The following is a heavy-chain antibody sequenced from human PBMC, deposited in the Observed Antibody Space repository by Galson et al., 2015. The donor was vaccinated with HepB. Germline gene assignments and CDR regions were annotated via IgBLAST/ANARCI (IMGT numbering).Heavy chain of an antibody. J-gene: IGHJ4*02. Sequence: SVKVSCKASGYTFTTYSMHWVRQAPGQRPEWMGWINAGPGNTKYSQTFQDRLTITRDTSASTAYMELSSLRSEDTALYYCARAPDISFGELLQPLNYWGQGTLVTVSS. CDR2: INAGPGNT. D-gene: IGHD3-10*01. CDR3: ARAPDISFGELLQPLNY. CDR1: GYTFTTYS. V-gene: IGHV1-3*01.